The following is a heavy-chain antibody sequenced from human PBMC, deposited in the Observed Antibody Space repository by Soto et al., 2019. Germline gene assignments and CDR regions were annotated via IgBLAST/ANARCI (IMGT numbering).Heavy chain of an antibody. J-gene: IGHJ4*02. CDR2: IYHSGST. D-gene: IGHD5-18*01. CDR1: GGSISSSNW. Sequence: ASETLSLTCAVSGGSISSSNWWSWVRQPPGKGLEWIGEIYHSGSTNYNPSLKSRVTISVDKSKNQFSLKLSSVIAADTAVYYCARLDTAMAPFDYWGQGTLVTVSS. CDR3: ARLDTAMAPFDY. V-gene: IGHV4-4*02.